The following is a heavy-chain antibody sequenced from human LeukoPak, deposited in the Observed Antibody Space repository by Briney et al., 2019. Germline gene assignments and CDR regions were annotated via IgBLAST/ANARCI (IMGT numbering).Heavy chain of an antibody. J-gene: IGHJ4*02. CDR1: GFTFSSYG. D-gene: IGHD3-16*01. Sequence: GGSLRLSCAASGFTFSSYGMHWFRQAPGKGLEWVANIKEDGSEKDYVDSVKGRFTISRDNAKNSLYLQMDSLRAEDTAVYYCARDRIGGEEYWGQGTLVTVSS. CDR2: IKEDGSEK. V-gene: IGHV3-7*01. CDR3: ARDRIGGEEY.